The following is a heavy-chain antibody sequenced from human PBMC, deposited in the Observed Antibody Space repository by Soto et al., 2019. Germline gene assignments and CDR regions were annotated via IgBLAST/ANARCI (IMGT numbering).Heavy chain of an antibody. V-gene: IGHV4-31*03. Sequence: QVQLQESGSGLVKPSQTLSLTCTVSGGSISSGGYYWSWIRQHPGKGLEWIGYIYYSGSTYYNPSLKSRVTISVDTSKNQFSLKLSSVTAADTAVYYCAREGRASGRYHYGMDVWGQGTTVTVSS. D-gene: IGHD3-10*01. CDR1: GGSISSGGYY. J-gene: IGHJ6*02. CDR2: IYYSGST. CDR3: AREGRASGRYHYGMDV.